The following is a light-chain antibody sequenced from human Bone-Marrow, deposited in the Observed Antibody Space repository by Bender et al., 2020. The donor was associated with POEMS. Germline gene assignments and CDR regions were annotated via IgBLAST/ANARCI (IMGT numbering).Light chain of an antibody. J-gene: IGLJ3*02. V-gene: IGLV3-1*01. CDR3: SSWDDSLSGWV. Sequence: SHELTQAPSVSVSPGQTAYITCSGDKLGDAKIYWYQQRPGQSPLVVIYQDNKRPSGVPARFSGSKSGTSASLAISDIQSEDEGDYYCSSWDDSLSGWVFGGGTKLTVL. CDR2: QDN. CDR1: KLGDAK.